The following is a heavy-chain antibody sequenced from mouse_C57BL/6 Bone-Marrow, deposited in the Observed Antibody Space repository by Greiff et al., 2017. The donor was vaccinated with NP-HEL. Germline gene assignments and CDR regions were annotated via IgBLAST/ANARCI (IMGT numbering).Heavy chain of an antibody. J-gene: IGHJ2*01. D-gene: IGHD2-4*01. Sequence: EVQLQQSGPELVKPGASVKISCKASGYTFTDYYMNWVKQSHGKSLEWIGDINPNNGGTSYNQKFKGKATLTVDKSSSTAYMELRSLTSEDSAVYYCAREGYYDYDSYYLDYWGQGTTLTVSA. CDR1: GYTFTDYY. CDR2: INPNNGGT. CDR3: AREGYYDYDSYYLDY. V-gene: IGHV1-26*01.